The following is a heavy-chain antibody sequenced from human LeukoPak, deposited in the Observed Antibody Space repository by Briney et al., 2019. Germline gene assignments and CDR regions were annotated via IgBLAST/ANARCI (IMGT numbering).Heavy chain of an antibody. Sequence: SETLSLTCTVSGGSISSYYWSWIRQPLGKGLEWIGYIYYSGSTNYNPSLKSRVTISVDTSKNQFSLKLSSVTAADTAVYYCARVDTASDAFDIWGQGTMVTVSS. CDR3: ARVDTASDAFDI. D-gene: IGHD5-18*01. CDR2: IYYSGST. CDR1: GGSISSYY. J-gene: IGHJ3*02. V-gene: IGHV4-59*01.